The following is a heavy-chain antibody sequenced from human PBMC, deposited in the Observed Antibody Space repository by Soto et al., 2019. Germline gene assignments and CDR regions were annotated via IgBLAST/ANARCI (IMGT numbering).Heavy chain of an antibody. V-gene: IGHV1-69*13. Sequence: SVKVSCKASGGTFGNFIMNWVRQTPGQGLEWMGGIVPMLGTPTYAEKFKGRVRISATGSTSATYMELTSLRSEDTAIYYCARNGTYSSSLSHHSGMDVWGQGTTVTVSS. CDR1: GGTFGNFI. CDR2: IVPMLGTP. J-gene: IGHJ6*02. CDR3: ARNGTYSSSLSHHSGMDV. D-gene: IGHD1-26*01.